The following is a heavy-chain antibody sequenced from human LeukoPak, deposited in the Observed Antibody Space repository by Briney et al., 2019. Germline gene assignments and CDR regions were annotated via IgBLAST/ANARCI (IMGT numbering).Heavy chain of an antibody. Sequence: ASVRVSCKASGYTFTSYGTSWVRQAPGQGLEWMGWISAYNGNTNYAQKLQGRVTMTTDTSTSTAYMELRSLRSDDTAVYYCARANMVRGVIIRNWFDPWGQGTLVTVSS. V-gene: IGHV1-18*04. CDR3: ARANMVRGVIIRNWFDP. J-gene: IGHJ5*02. CDR2: ISAYNGNT. D-gene: IGHD3-10*01. CDR1: GYTFTSYG.